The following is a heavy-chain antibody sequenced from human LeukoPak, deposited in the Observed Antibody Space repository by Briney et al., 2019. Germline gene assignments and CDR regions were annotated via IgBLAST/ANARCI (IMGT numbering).Heavy chain of an antibody. CDR1: GFTFSDYY. Sequence: GGSLRLSCAASGFTFSDYYMSWIRQAPGKGLEWISHISNIGDIIHYADSVEGRSTISRDNAKNSLYLQMNSLRAEDTALYYCTKDIDGDYRFGVDFWGQGTLVTVSS. D-gene: IGHD4-17*01. J-gene: IGHJ4*02. CDR2: ISNIGDII. CDR3: TKDIDGDYRFGVDF. V-gene: IGHV3-11*01.